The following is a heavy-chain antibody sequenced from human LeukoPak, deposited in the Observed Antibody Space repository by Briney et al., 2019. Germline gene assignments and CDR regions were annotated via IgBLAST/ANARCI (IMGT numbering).Heavy chain of an antibody. CDR3: ARDWIAAAGRDAFDI. V-gene: IGHV3-7*01. CDR2: IKQDGSEK. CDR1: GFTFSSYW. D-gene: IGHD6-13*01. Sequence: GGSLRLSCAPSGFTFSSYWMSWVRQAPGKGLEWVANIKQDGSEKYYVDSVKGRFTISRDNAKNSLYLQMNSLRAEDTAVYYCARDWIAAAGRDAFDIWGQGTMVTVSS. J-gene: IGHJ3*02.